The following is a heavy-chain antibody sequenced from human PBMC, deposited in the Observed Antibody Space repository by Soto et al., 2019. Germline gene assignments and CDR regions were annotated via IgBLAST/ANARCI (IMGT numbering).Heavy chain of an antibody. CDR2: INAGNGNT. CDR1: GYTFTSYA. CDR3: ARSVFNSSPPCYYYYGMDV. J-gene: IGHJ6*02. D-gene: IGHD6-6*01. V-gene: IGHV1-3*05. Sequence: QVQLVQSGAEEKKPGASVKVSCKASGYTFTSYAMHWVRQAPGQRLEWMGWINAGNGNTKYSQKYQGRVTITRDTSASKGYMELSSLRSEDTAVYYCARSVFNSSPPCYYYYGMDVWGQGTTVTVSS.